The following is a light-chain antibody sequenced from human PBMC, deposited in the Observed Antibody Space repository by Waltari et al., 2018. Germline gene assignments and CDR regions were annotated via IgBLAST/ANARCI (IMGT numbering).Light chain of an antibody. Sequence: QSALTQPASVSASPGQSITISCTGTSSDIGAYDYVSWYQRHPGKAPKLIIYEVTERPSVVSHRFSGSKSANTASLTISGLQAEDEADYYCNSFTTTGMRVFGGGTKLTVL. J-gene: IGLJ3*02. CDR3: NSFTTTGMRV. CDR2: EVT. V-gene: IGLV2-14*01. CDR1: SSDIGAYDY.